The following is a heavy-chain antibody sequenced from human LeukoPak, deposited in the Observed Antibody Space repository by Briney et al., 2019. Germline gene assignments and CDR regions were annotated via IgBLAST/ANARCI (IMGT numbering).Heavy chain of an antibody. J-gene: IGHJ3*02. CDR2: INHSGST. CDR3: ARGGGDYGARWAFDI. D-gene: IGHD4-17*01. Sequence: SETLSLTCAVYGGSFSGYYWSWIRQPPGKGLEWIGEINHSGSTNYNPSLKSRVTISVDTSKNQFSLKLSSVTAADTAVYYCARGGGDYGARWAFDIWGQGTMVTVSS. V-gene: IGHV4-34*01. CDR1: GGSFSGYY.